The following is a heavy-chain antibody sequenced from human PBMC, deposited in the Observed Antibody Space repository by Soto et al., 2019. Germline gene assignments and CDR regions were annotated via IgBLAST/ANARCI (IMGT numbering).Heavy chain of an antibody. V-gene: IGHV3-23*01. Sequence: GGSLRLSCAASGFTFSDDAMIWVRQAPGKGLEWVSGINDNGDTTHYADSVKGRFTISRDNTRNTMYLQMSILRGEDTAVYYCATGGWYCRGGSCHFDYWGQGTLVTVSS. CDR3: ATGGWYCRGGSCHFDY. CDR2: INDNGDTT. CDR1: GFTFSDDA. D-gene: IGHD2-15*01. J-gene: IGHJ4*02.